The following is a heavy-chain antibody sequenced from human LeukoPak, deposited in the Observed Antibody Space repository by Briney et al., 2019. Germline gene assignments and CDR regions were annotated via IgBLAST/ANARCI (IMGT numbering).Heavy chain of an antibody. D-gene: IGHD4-11*01. CDR3: AKGAAITVTYYFDY. V-gene: IGHV3-9*03. J-gene: IGHJ4*02. Sequence: GGSLRLSCAASGFTVSRKHMTWVRQAPGKGLEWVSGISWNSGSIGYADSVKGRFTISRDNAKNSLYLQMNSLRAEDMALYYCAKGAAITVTYYFDYWGQGTLVTVSS. CDR2: ISWNSGSI. CDR1: GFTVSRKH.